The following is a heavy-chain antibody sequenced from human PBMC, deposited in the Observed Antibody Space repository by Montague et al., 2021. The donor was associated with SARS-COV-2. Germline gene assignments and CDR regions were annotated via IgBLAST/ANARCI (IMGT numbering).Heavy chain of an antibody. Sequence: SETLSLTCAVYGGPFSGYYWNWIRQPPGKGLEWIGEINHSGSTNYNPSLKSRVTMSVDTSKNQFSLKLSSVTAADTAVYYCARGARQSYGFRLGSFDYWGQGTLVTVSS. CDR2: INHSGST. CDR3: ARGARQSYGFRLGSFDY. J-gene: IGHJ4*02. D-gene: IGHD3-16*02. CDR1: GGPFSGYY. V-gene: IGHV4-34*01.